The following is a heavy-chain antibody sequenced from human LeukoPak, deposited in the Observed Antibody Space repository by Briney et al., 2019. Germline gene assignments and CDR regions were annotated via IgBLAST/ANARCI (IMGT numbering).Heavy chain of an antibody. CDR2: IIPILGIA. D-gene: IGHD1-14*01. J-gene: IGHJ5*02. CDR1: GGTFSSYT. V-gene: IGHV1-69*02. Sequence: SVKVSCKASGGTFSSYTISWVRQAPGQGLEWMGRIIPILGIANYAQKFQGRVTITADKSTSTAYMELSSLRSEDTAVYYCARSRIKSGNWFDPWGQGTLVTVSS. CDR3: ARSRIKSGNWFDP.